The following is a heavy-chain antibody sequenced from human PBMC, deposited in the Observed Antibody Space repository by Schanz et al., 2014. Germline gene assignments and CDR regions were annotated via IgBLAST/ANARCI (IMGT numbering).Heavy chain of an antibody. Sequence: QGLLVQSGGELKKPGASVKVSCKASGYSFTDYYIHWVRQAPGQGLEWMGWINPNSGGTNYPQRFQGRVTTTRDTSSRTVYMQLSRLTSDDTAVYFCARERGRGYCSRTSCSKDYGMDVWGQGTTVTVSS. V-gene: IGHV1-2*02. CDR2: INPNSGGT. CDR3: ARERGRGYCSRTSCSKDYGMDV. J-gene: IGHJ6*02. CDR1: GYSFTDYY. D-gene: IGHD2-2*01.